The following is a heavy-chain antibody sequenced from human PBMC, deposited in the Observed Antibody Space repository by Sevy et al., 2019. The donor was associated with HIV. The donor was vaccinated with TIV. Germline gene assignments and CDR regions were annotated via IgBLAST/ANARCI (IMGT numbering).Heavy chain of an antibody. CDR1: GYTFTGQY. Sequence: ASVKVSCKASGYTFTGQYIHWVRQAPGQGLEWMGWINPNSGDTNYAQEFQGRVTMTMDTSITTAYMELSGLKSDDTAVYYCSRDLRLRGYSYGCFDYWGQGSLVTVSS. D-gene: IGHD5-18*01. CDR2: INPNSGDT. J-gene: IGHJ4*02. CDR3: SRDLRLRGYSYGCFDY. V-gene: IGHV1-2*02.